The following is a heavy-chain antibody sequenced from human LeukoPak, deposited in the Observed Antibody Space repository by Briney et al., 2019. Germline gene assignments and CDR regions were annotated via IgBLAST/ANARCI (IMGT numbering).Heavy chain of an antibody. J-gene: IGHJ5*02. CDR3: ARLVSLDYDFWSGYGQLFAP. CDR2: IYYIGHT. V-gene: IGHV4-38-2*01. D-gene: IGHD3-3*01. CDR1: GYSISSRYY. Sequence: SETLSLACAVSGYSISSRYYWGWIRQPPGKGLEWIWCIYYIGHTYYKPSLTSRRTISVDTSKNQFSLTLSSVTAADTAVYYCARLVSLDYDFWSGYGQLFAPWGQGTLVTVSS.